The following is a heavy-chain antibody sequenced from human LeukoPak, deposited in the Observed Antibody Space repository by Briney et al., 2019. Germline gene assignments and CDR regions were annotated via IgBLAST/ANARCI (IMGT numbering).Heavy chain of an antibody. CDR2: INHSGST. CDR1: GGSFSGYY. Sequence: SETLSLTCAVYGGSFSGYYWGWIRQPPGKGLEWIGEINHSGSTNYNPSLKSRVTISVDTSKNQFSLKLSSVTAADTAVYYCARSYYKVWYFDLWGRGTLVTVSS. V-gene: IGHV4-34*01. D-gene: IGHD3-10*01. CDR3: ARSYYKVWYFDL. J-gene: IGHJ2*01.